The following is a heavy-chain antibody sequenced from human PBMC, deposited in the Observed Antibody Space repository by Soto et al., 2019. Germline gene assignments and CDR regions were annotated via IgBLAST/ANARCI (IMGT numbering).Heavy chain of an antibody. CDR2: IYHGGST. J-gene: IGHJ5*02. Sequence: SETLPLTCAVSGYSISSGYYWGWLRQPPARGREWSGTIYHGGSTYYNPSLNSRVTLSIDMTSNHVSLILNSVTAADTAVYYCARVGPWVPYYYDSSPYTFENWFDPWGQGTLVTVSS. CDR1: GYSISSGYY. V-gene: IGHV4-38-2*01. D-gene: IGHD3-22*01. CDR3: ARVGPWVPYYYDSSPYTFENWFDP.